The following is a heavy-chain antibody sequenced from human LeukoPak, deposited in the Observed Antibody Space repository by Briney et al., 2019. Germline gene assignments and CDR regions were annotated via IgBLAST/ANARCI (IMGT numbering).Heavy chain of an antibody. CDR3: ARYEDSFYFHY. D-gene: IGHD3-16*01. CDR1: GYNFTSSW. V-gene: IGHV5-51*01. Sequence: GESLKISCKGSGYNFTSSWIGWVRQMPGKGLEWMGIIYLGDSDTRYSPSFQGQVTISADKSISTAYLQWSSLKASDTAMYYCARYEDSFYFHYWGQGTLVTVSS. CDR2: IYLGDSDT. J-gene: IGHJ4*02.